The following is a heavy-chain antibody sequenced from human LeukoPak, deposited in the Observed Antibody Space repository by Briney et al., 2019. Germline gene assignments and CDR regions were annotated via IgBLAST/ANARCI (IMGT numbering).Heavy chain of an antibody. J-gene: IGHJ4*02. Sequence: ASVNVSCKASGYTLTSYAMNWVRQAPGQGLEWMGWINTNTGNPTYAQGFTGRFVFSLDTSVSTAYLQISSLKAEDTAVYYCTKQGPGYCGGTSCYGVDYWGQGTLVTVSS. D-gene: IGHD2-2*01. CDR1: GYTLTSYA. CDR3: TKQGPGYCGGTSCYGVDY. CDR2: INTNTGNP. V-gene: IGHV7-4-1*02.